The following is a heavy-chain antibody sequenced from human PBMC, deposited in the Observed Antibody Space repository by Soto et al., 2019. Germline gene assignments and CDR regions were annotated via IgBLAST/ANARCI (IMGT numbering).Heavy chain of an antibody. V-gene: IGHV4-61*08. CDR3: ARQGEVGRSSGWYYYGMDV. D-gene: IGHD6-19*01. J-gene: IGHJ6*02. CDR1: GGSISSGGYY. Sequence: SETLSLTCTVSGGSISSGGYYWSWIRQPPGKGLEWIGYIYYSGSTNYNPSLKSRVTISVDTSKNQFSLKLSSVTAADTAVYYCARQGEVGRSSGWYYYGMDVWGQGTTVTVSS. CDR2: IYYSGST.